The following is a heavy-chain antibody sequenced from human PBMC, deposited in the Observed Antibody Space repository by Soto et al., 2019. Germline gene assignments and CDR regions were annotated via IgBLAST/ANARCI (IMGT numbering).Heavy chain of an antibody. CDR2: ISPNSGGT. CDR3: GKGRSGDVGVFY. CDR1: GYSFTGYY. J-gene: IGHJ4*02. Sequence: QVQLVQSGAEVKKSGASVKISCKASGYSFTGYYIHWVRQAPGQGFEWMGEISPNSGGTKYAQKFQSRVTMTRATSITTVYMDLSNLSPDDTAVYYCGKGRSGDVGVFYWGQGTLVTVYS. D-gene: IGHD2-21*02. V-gene: IGHV1-2*02.